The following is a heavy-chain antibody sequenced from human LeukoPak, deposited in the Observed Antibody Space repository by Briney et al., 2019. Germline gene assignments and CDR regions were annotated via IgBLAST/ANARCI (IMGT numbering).Heavy chain of an antibody. Sequence: PSQTLSLTCAISGDSVSRDSIAWNWIRQSPSRGLEWLGRTYYRSKWYNDYAVSVKSGITINPDTSKNQFSLQLNSVTPDDTAVYYCARGLGWPYFDYWGQGTLVTVSS. D-gene: IGHD5-24*01. V-gene: IGHV6-1*01. CDR2: TYYRSKWYN. CDR1: GDSVSRDSIA. J-gene: IGHJ4*02. CDR3: ARGLGWPYFDY.